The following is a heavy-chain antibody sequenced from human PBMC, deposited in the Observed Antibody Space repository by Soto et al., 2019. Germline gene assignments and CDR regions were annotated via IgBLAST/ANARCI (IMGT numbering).Heavy chain of an antibody. CDR3: AHRPSYCSGGSCYSGFDY. CDR1: GGSINGYYWS. Sequence: TLSLTCSVSGGSINGYYWSWIRQPPGKGLDWIAHIAYGDDKHYSPSLKSRLTITKDTSKNQVVLTMTNMDPVDTATYYCAHRPSYCSGGSCYSGFDYWGQGTLVT. J-gene: IGHJ4*02. D-gene: IGHD2-15*01. CDR2: IAYGDDK. V-gene: IGHV2-5*08.